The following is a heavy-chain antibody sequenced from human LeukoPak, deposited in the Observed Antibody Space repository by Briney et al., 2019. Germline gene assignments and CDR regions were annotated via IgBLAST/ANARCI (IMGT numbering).Heavy chain of an antibody. CDR1: GFTVSSNY. J-gene: IGHJ4*02. CDR2: ISGSGGST. D-gene: IGHD5-18*01. V-gene: IGHV3-23*01. Sequence: GGSLRLSCAASGFTVSSNYMSWVRQAPGKGLEWVSAISGSGGSTYYADSVKGRFTISRDNSKNTLYLQMNSLRPEDAAVYYCAKGYNYAYEYWGQGTLVTVSS. CDR3: AKGYNYAYEY.